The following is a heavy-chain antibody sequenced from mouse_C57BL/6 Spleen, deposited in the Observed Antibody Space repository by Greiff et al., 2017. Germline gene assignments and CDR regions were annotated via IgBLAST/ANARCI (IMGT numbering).Heavy chain of an antibody. Sequence: EVQLVESGGGLVKPGGSLKLSCAASGFTFSDYGMHWVRQAPEKGLEWVAYISSGSSTIYYADTVKGRFTITRDNAKNTLFMQMTSLRSEDTAMYYCASGPNWDVQYYAMDYWGQGTSVTVSS. J-gene: IGHJ4*01. CDR1: GFTFSDYG. CDR3: ASGPNWDVQYYAMDY. D-gene: IGHD4-1*01. CDR2: ISSGSSTI. V-gene: IGHV5-17*01.